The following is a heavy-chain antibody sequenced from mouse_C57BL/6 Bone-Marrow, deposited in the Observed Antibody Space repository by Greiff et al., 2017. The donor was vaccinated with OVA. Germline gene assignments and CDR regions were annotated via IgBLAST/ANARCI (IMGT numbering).Heavy chain of an antibody. CDR1: GFSLTSYG. D-gene: IGHD1-1*01. CDR2: IWSGGST. V-gene: IGHV2-2*01. J-gene: IGHJ2*01. CDR3: AREGDYYGSSPSFDY. Sequence: VQLQQSGPGLVQPSQSLSITCTVSGFSLTSYGVHWVRQSPGKGLEWLGVIWSGGSTDYNAAFISRLSISKDNSKSQVFFKMNSLQADDTAIYYCAREGDYYGSSPSFDYWGQGTTLTVSS.